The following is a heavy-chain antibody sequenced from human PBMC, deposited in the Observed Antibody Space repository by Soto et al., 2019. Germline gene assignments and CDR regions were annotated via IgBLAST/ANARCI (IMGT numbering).Heavy chain of an antibody. CDR1: GGSFSGYY. CDR2: INHSGST. J-gene: IGHJ5*02. V-gene: IGHV4-34*01. Sequence: SETLSLTCAVYGGSFSGYYWSWIRQPPGKGLEWIGEINHSGSTNYNPSLKSRVTISVDTSKNQFSLKLSSVTAADTAVYYCARKGITMVRGVRRNKNWFDPWGQGTLVTVS. D-gene: IGHD3-10*01. CDR3: ARKGITMVRGVRRNKNWFDP.